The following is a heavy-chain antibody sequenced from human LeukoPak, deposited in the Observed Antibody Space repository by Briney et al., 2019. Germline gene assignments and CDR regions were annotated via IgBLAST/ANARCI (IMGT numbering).Heavy chain of an antibody. V-gene: IGHV4-30-2*01. D-gene: IGHD4-17*01. J-gene: IGHJ6*03. CDR1: GGSISSGGYY. Sequence: SQTLSLTCTVSGGSISSGGYYWSWIRQPPGKGLEWIGYIYHSGSTYYNPSLKSRATISVDRSKNQFSLKLSSVTAADTAVYYCASTDRYYYYMDVWGKGTTVTVSS. CDR3: ASTDRYYYYMDV. CDR2: IYHSGST.